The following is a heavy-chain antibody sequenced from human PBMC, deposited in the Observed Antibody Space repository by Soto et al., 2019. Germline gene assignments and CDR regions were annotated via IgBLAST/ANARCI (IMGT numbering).Heavy chain of an antibody. Sequence: SETLSLTCTVSGGSISSYYWSWIRQPPGTGLEWIGYIYYSGSTNYNPSLKSRVTISVDTSKNQFSLKLSSVTAADTAVYYCARGGLRDYWDYWGQGTLVTVSS. CDR2: IYYSGST. J-gene: IGHJ4*02. CDR1: GGSISSYY. CDR3: ARGGLRDYWDY. V-gene: IGHV4-59*01.